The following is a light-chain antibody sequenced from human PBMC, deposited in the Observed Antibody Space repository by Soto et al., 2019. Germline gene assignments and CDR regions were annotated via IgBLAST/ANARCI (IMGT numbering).Light chain of an antibody. Sequence: DLQITQSPSSLSASVGDRVTITCQASQDITNSLNWYQQKPGKAPKLLICDASNLETGVPSRFSGSGSGTDFTFSISSLQPEDIATYYCQQNNGLPTFGGGTKVEIK. V-gene: IGKV1-33*01. J-gene: IGKJ4*01. CDR3: QQNNGLPT. CDR2: DAS. CDR1: QDITNS.